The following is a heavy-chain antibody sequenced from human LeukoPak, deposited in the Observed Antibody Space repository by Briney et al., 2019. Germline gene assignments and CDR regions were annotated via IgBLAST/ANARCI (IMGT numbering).Heavy chain of an antibody. V-gene: IGHV1-8*01. Sequence: ASVKVSCKASGYTFISYDFNWVRQATGQGLEWMGWMNPNSGNTAYAQKFQGRVTMTRNTSIGTAYMELSSLRSEDTAVYYCARSYSYGSRPFFDYWGQGTLVTVSS. CDR2: MNPNSGNT. D-gene: IGHD5-18*01. CDR1: GYTFISYD. J-gene: IGHJ4*02. CDR3: ARSYSYGSRPFFDY.